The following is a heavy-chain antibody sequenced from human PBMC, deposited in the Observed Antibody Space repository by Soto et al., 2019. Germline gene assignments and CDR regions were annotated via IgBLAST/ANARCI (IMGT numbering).Heavy chain of an antibody. J-gene: IGHJ6*02. CDR2: IWYDGSNK. V-gene: IGHV3-33*01. Sequence: GGSLRLSCAASGFTFSRYGMHWFRQAPGKGLEWVAVIWYDGSNKYYADSVKGRFTISRDNSKNTLYLQMNSLRAEDTAVYYCARDVRLAAAGLGSYGMDVWGQGTTVTVSS. D-gene: IGHD6-13*01. CDR3: ARDVRLAAAGLGSYGMDV. CDR1: GFTFSRYG.